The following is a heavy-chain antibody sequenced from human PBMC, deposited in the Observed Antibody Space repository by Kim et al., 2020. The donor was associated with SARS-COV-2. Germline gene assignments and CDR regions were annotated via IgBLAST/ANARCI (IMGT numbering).Heavy chain of an antibody. CDR1: GGSFSGYY. V-gene: IGHV4-34*01. D-gene: IGHD3-9*01. CDR2: INHSGST. CDR3: ARGNTISHFYYYYYGMDV. Sequence: SETLSLTCAVYGGSFSGYYWSWIRQPPGKGLEWIGEINHSGSTNYNPSLKSRVTISVDTSKNQFSLMLSSVTAADTAVYYCARGNTISHFYYYYYGMDVWGQGTTVTVSS. J-gene: IGHJ6*02.